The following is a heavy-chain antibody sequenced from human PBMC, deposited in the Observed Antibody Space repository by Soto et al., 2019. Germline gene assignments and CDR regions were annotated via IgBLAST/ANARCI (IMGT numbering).Heavy chain of an antibody. D-gene: IGHD5-12*01. V-gene: IGHV1-69*13. CDR1: GCTFNNYA. J-gene: IGHJ4*02. Sequence: SVKVSCKASGCTFNNYALSWVRQAPGQGLEWMGGIIPIFNSANYAQKCQGRVTITADDSTSTAYMELRSLRPDDTAVYYCAREVTVASYSFDFWGQGTLVTVSS. CDR3: AREVTVASYSFDF. CDR2: IIPIFNSA.